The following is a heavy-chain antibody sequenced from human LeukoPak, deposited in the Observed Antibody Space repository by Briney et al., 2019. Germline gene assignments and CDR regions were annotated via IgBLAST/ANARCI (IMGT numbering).Heavy chain of an antibody. D-gene: IGHD2-15*01. V-gene: IGHV4-4*07. CDR3: ARDRYCSGGSCYWRTDAFDI. CDR2: IYTSGST. CDR1: GDSISTYY. J-gene: IGHJ3*02. Sequence: SETLSLTCTVSGDSISTYYWSWIRQPAGKGLEWIGRIYTSGSTNYNPSLKSRVTMSVDTSKNQFSLKLSSVTAADTAVYYCARDRYCSGGSCYWRTDAFDIWGQGTMVTVSS.